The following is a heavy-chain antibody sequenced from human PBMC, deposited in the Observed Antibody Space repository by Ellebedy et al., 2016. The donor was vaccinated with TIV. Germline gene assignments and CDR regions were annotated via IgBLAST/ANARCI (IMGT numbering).Heavy chain of an antibody. J-gene: IGHJ5*02. D-gene: IGHD1-7*01. CDR1: GYTFTSYD. CDR2: MNPNSGNT. V-gene: IGHV1-8*01. Sequence: AASVKVSCKASGYTFTSYDINWVRQATGQGLEWMGLMNPNSGNTGYAQKFQGRVTMTRNTSISTAYMELSSLRSEDTAVYYCARVNWNYLAFDPWGQGTLVTVSS. CDR3: ARVNWNYLAFDP.